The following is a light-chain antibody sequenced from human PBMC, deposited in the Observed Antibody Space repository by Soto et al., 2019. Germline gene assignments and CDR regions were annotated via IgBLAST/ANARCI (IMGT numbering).Light chain of an antibody. CDR2: AAT. CDR1: ESINNN. J-gene: IGKJ4*01. CDR3: QQHHKWPLT. V-gene: IGKV3-15*01. Sequence: EIVMTQSPATLSVSPGEGATLSCTASESINNNLAWYQQKPGQAPRLLIYAATTRATGFPARFSGSGSGTEFTLTISSLQSEDFAVYYRQQHHKWPLTFGGGTKVDIK.